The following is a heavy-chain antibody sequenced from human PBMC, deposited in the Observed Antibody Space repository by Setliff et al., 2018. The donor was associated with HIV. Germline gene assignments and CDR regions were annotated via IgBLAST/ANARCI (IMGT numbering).Heavy chain of an antibody. V-gene: IGHV4-39*01. D-gene: IGHD2-15*01. CDR3: ARQAWHSGRNGYFVDY. Sequence: SETLSLTCSVSGGSIDNNKYYWTWIRQPPGKGLEWIGSIHHSGSIYYNPSLQNRVTLLLDMSKNQFSLRLSSVTAADTAVYYCARQAWHSGRNGYFVDYWGQGTLVTVSS. CDR2: IHHSGSI. CDR1: GGSIDNNKYY. J-gene: IGHJ4*02.